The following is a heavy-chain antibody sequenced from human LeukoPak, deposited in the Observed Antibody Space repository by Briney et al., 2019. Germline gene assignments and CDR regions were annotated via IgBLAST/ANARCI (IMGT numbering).Heavy chain of an antibody. J-gene: IGHJ4*02. CDR1: GFTFSSYA. V-gene: IGHV3-30-3*01. CDR2: ISYHGSNY. D-gene: IGHD2-2*03. Sequence: GGSLRLSCAASGFTFSSYAMSWVRQAPGKGLEWVATISYHGSNYSYADSVKGRFTISRDNSKNTLYLQLNSLRNDDTAVYFCAREMDIVVIPSEYYFDYWGQGTLVTVSS. CDR3: AREMDIVVIPSEYYFDY.